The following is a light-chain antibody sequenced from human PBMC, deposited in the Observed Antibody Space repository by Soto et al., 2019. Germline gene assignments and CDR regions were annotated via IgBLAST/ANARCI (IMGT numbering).Light chain of an antibody. CDR2: GAS. CDR1: QGLGTN. Sequence: EVVTTQSPATLSVSPGERATLSCRASQGLGTNLAWYQQKPGQAPRLLISGASSRATGIPDRFSGSGSATDFTLTISRLEPEDFALYYCQHYGRSPITFGQGTRLEIK. V-gene: IGKV3-20*01. CDR3: QHYGRSPIT. J-gene: IGKJ5*01.